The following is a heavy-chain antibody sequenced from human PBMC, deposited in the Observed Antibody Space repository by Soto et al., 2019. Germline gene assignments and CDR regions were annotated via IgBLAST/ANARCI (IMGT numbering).Heavy chain of an antibody. CDR1: GGSISSSSYY. CDR3: AREGAAGSFFPFDP. D-gene: IGHD6-13*01. CDR2: IYYSGST. J-gene: IGHJ5*02. Sequence: QLLESGPGLVKPSETLSLTCTVAGGSISSSSYYWGWIRQPPGKGLEWIGSIYYSGSTYYNPSLKSRVTISVDTSKNQFSLKLSSVTAADTAVYYCAREGAAGSFFPFDPWGQGTLVTVSS. V-gene: IGHV4-39*02.